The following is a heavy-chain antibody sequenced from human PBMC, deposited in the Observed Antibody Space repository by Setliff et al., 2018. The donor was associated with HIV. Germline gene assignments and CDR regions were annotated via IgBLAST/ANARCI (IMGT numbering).Heavy chain of an antibody. CDR2: INPKSGGT. CDR3: AALTGVKSFDFLEYLLYDY. J-gene: IGHJ4*02. D-gene: IGHD3-3*01. CDR1: GYTFTAYY. Sequence: GASVKVSCKASGYTFTAYYIHWVRQAPGQGLEWMGLINPKSGGTNYAQKFQGRVTMSSDTSISTAYMELGRLRSDDTAVYYCAALTGVKSFDFLEYLLYDYWGQGTQVTVSS. V-gene: IGHV1-2*02.